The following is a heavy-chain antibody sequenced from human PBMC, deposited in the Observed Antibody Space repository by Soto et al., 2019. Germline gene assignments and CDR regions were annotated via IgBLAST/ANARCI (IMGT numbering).Heavy chain of an antibody. D-gene: IGHD4-17*01. J-gene: IGHJ4*02. V-gene: IGHV1-2*02. CDR1: GYTFTGYA. CDR3: ARENDYGCNSNGFDY. CDR2: INPNSGGT. Sequence: AAVKVSCPGYGYTFTGYAMHWVRLGAGEGMGWMGWINPNSGGTNYAQKFQGSVTMTRDTSISTAYMELSRLRSDDTAVYYCARENDYGCNSNGFDYWGQGTLVTVSS.